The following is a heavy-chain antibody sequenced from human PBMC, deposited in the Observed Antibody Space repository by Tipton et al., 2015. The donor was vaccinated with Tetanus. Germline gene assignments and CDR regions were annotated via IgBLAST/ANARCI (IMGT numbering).Heavy chain of an antibody. J-gene: IGHJ6*02. Sequence: QLVQSGAEVKKPGSSVKVSCKASGGTFSSYAISWVRQAPGQGLEWMGGIIPIFGTANYAQKFQGRVTITADKSTSTAYMELSSLRSEDTAVYYCARDEGIAAAGEYYYYGMDVWGQGTTVTVSS. V-gene: IGHV1-69*06. CDR3: ARDEGIAAAGEYYYYGMDV. CDR1: GGTFSSYA. D-gene: IGHD6-13*01. CDR2: IIPIFGTA.